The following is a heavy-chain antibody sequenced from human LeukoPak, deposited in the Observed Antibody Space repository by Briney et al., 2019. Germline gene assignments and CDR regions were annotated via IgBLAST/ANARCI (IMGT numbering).Heavy chain of an antibody. CDR1: GYTFTGYY. J-gene: IGHJ4*02. CDR2: INPNSGGT. D-gene: IGHD3-3*01. Sequence: ASVKVSCKASGYTFTGYYMHWVRQAPGQGLEWMGWINPNSGGTNYAQKFQGRVTMTRDTSISTAYMELSRLRSDDTAVYYCARETIFGVVIPFGYWGQGTLVTVSS. CDR3: ARETIFGVVIPFGY. V-gene: IGHV1-2*02.